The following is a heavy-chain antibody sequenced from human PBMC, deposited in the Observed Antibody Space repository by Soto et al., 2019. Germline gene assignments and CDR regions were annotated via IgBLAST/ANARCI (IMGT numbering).Heavy chain of an antibody. V-gene: IGHV4-59*01. Sequence: ETLSLTCTVSGGSIITYYWSWIRQPPGKGLEWIGYIYYTGSTKYNPSLESRVTISVDTSKNQFSLRLSSVTAADTAVYYCAREPPAASYFYGMDVWGLGTTVTVSS. CDR1: GGSIITYY. CDR2: IYYTGST. D-gene: IGHD2-2*01. CDR3: AREPPAASYFYGMDV. J-gene: IGHJ6*02.